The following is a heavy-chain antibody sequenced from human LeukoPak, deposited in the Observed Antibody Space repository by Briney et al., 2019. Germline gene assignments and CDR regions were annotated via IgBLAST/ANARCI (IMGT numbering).Heavy chain of an antibody. CDR3: ARGKNIWNYRSWFDS. CDR2: ISKDGSNK. J-gene: IGHJ5*01. CDR1: GFTFSTYG. Sequence: GGSLRLSCAASGFTFSTYGMHWVRQAPGKGLEWVAVISKDGSNKYYADSVKGRFNISRDNSKNTLYLQMNSLRVEDTAVYYCARGKNIWNYRSWFDSWGQGTLVTVSS. V-gene: IGHV3-30*03. D-gene: IGHD1-7*01.